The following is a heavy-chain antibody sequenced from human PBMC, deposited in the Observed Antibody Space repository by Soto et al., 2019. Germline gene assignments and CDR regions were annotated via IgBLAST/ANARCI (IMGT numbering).Heavy chain of an antibody. J-gene: IGHJ4*02. CDR2: ISSSSSHI. D-gene: IGHD1-1*01. CDR3: ARDGNWRLDY. Sequence: GGSLRLSCAASGCTFSSYTMNWVRQAPGKGLEWVSSISSSSSHIYYADSMEGRFTVSRDNAKNSLYLQMNSLRAEDTAVYYCARDGNWRLDYWGQGALVTVSS. V-gene: IGHV3-21*01. CDR1: GCTFSSYT.